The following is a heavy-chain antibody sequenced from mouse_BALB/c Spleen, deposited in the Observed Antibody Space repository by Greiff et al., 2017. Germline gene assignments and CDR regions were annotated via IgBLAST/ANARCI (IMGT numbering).Heavy chain of an antibody. Sequence: EVQLQESGPGLVKPSQSLSLTCSVTGYSITSGYYWNWIRQFPGNKLEWMGYISYDGSNNYNPSLKNRISITRDTSKNQFFLKLNSVTTEDTATYYCARDLNEVRRLADWGQETLVTVSA. D-gene: IGHD2-14*01. J-gene: IGHJ3*01. CDR3: ARDLNEVRRLAD. CDR2: ISYDGSN. V-gene: IGHV3-6*02. CDR1: GYSITSGYY.